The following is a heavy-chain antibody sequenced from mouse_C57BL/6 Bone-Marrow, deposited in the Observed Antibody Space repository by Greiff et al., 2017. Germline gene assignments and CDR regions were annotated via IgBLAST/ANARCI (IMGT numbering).Heavy chain of an antibody. CDR1: GYTFTSYG. CDR2: IYPRSGNT. D-gene: IGHD1-1*01. J-gene: IGHJ2*01. V-gene: IGHV1-81*01. CDR3: ERWVVVATLYYFDY. Sequence: QVQLQQSGAELARPGASVKLSCKASGYTFTSYGISWVKQRTGQGLEWIGEIYPRSGNTYYNEKFKGKATLTADKSSSTAYMELRSLTSEDSAVYFCERWVVVATLYYFDYWGQGTTLTVSS.